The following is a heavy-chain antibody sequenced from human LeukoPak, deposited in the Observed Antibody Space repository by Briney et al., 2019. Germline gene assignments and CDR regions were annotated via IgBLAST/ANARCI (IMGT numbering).Heavy chain of an antibody. J-gene: IGHJ4*02. Sequence: GRSLGLSCAASGFTFSSYGMHWVRQAPGKGLEWVAVIWYDGSNKYYADSVKGRFTISRDNSKNTLYLQMNSLRAEDTAVYYCAREWYSSSWYFGYWGQGTLVTVSS. V-gene: IGHV3-33*01. D-gene: IGHD6-13*01. CDR2: IWYDGSNK. CDR3: AREWYSSSWYFGY. CDR1: GFTFSSYG.